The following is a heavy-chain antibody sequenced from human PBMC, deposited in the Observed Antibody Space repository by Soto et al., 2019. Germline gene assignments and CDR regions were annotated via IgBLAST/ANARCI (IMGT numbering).Heavy chain of an antibody. D-gene: IGHD2-15*01. CDR1: RYTCSNYA. V-gene: IGHV3-23*01. CDR3: AKDAGSVFCGGSCHSKALDS. CDR2: ISVSGGST. Sequence: GRSLRLSCAASRYTCSNYAMSCAGHAPGKGLEWVSGISVSGGSTYYAVSVKGRFTISRDNSKNTLYVQMNSLRVDDTAVYYCAKDAGSVFCGGSCHSKALDSCDQGPLLTLS. J-gene: IGHJ4*02.